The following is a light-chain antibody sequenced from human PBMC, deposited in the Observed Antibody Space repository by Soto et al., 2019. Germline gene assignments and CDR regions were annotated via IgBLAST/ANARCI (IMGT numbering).Light chain of an antibody. CDR1: NSNIGAGSD. V-gene: IGLV1-40*01. CDR2: GNS. CDR3: QSYGDSLSCYV. Sequence: QSVLTPPPSESGAPGQRVPFSCTGSNSNIGAGSDVHWYQQLPGTAPKLLIYGNSNRPSGVPDRFSGAKSGTSASLTITGVQAEDEANYYCQSYGDSLSCYVFGTGTKVTVL. J-gene: IGLJ1*01.